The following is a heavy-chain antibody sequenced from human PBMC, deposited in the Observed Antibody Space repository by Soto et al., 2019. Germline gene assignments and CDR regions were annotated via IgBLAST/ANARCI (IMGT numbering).Heavy chain of an antibody. J-gene: IGHJ5*02. CDR3: ARTELREVRELNWFDP. D-gene: IGHD1-26*01. CDR1: GGTFSSYA. V-gene: IGHV1-69*01. CDR2: IIPIFGTA. Sequence: QVQLVQSGAEVKKPGSSVKVSCKASGGTFSSYAISWVRQAPGQGLEWMGGIIPIFGTANYAQKFQGRVTITADESTSTGYMELSSLRSEDTAVYYCARTELREVRELNWFDPWGQGTLVTVSS.